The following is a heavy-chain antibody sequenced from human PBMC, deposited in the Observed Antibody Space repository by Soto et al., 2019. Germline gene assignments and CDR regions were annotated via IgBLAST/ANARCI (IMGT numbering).Heavy chain of an antibody. V-gene: IGHV1-3*04. Sequence: ASVKVSCKPSGYTFPSYPIHWVRQAPGQSLEWMGWINTSTGNTKYSQKFQGRVTITRDTSASTVYMGLSSLSSEDTAVYYCARDQEILTGSAFDSSGQGTLVTVSS. CDR1: GYTFPSYP. CDR2: INTSTGNT. J-gene: IGHJ4*02. D-gene: IGHD3-9*01. CDR3: ARDQEILTGSAFDS.